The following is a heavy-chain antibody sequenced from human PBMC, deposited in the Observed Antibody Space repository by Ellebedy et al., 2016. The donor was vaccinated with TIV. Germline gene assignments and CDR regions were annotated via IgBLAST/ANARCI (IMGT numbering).Heavy chain of an antibody. Sequence: SETLSLTXAVSGGSISSGASSWSWIRQPPGTGLEWIACISHSGSTDNNPSLRSRVTISVDRSKNQFSLNLSSVTAADTAVYNCARVFGLGTALYGMDVWGQGTTVTVSS. CDR1: GGSISSGASS. CDR2: ISHSGST. D-gene: IGHD2-21*02. CDR3: ARVFGLGTALYGMDV. V-gene: IGHV4-30-2*01. J-gene: IGHJ6*02.